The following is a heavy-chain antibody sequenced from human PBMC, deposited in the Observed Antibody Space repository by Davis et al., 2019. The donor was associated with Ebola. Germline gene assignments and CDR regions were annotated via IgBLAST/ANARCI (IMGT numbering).Heavy chain of an antibody. D-gene: IGHD2-21*01. Sequence: GESLKISCAASGFTFSDYYMSWIRQAPGKGLEWVSYISSSSSYTNYADSVKGRFTISRDNSKNTLYLQMNSLRAEDTAVYYCARGGDRGYWGQGTLVTVSS. CDR1: GFTFSDYY. V-gene: IGHV3-11*06. CDR2: ISSSSSYT. CDR3: ARGGDRGY. J-gene: IGHJ4*02.